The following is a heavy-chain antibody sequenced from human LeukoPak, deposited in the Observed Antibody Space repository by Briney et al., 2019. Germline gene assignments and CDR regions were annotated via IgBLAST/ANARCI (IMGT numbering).Heavy chain of an antibody. CDR1: GGSISSYY. CDR3: ARDRRGGRGYYDSSGYYYVDPAFDY. V-gene: IGHV4-59*12. CDR2: IYYSGST. J-gene: IGHJ4*02. Sequence: SETLSLTCTVSGGSISSYYWSWIRQPPGKGLEWIGYIYYSGSTNYNPSLKSRVTISVDTSKNQFSLKLSSVTAADTAVYYCARDRRGGRGYYDSSGYYYVDPAFDYWGQGTLVTVSS. D-gene: IGHD3-22*01.